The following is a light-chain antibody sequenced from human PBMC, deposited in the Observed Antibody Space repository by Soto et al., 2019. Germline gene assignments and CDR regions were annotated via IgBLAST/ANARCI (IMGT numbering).Light chain of an antibody. V-gene: IGLV1-40*01. CDR1: SSNIGAGYD. CDR3: QSYDSSLSGSGV. J-gene: IGLJ2*01. Sequence: QSVLTQPPSVSGAPGQRVTISCTGNSSNIGAGYDVHWYQQLPGTAPKLLIYGNNNRPSGVPDRFSGSKSGTSASLAITGLQADDEVDDYCQSYDSSLSGSGVFGGGTKLAVL. CDR2: GNN.